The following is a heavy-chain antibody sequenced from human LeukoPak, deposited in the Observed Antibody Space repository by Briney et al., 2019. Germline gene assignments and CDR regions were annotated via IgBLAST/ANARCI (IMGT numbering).Heavy chain of an antibody. D-gene: IGHD6-13*01. CDR1: GGSFSGYY. CDR2: INHSGST. Sequence: SETLSLTCAVYGGSFSGYYWSWIRQPPGKGLEWIGEINHSGSTNYNPSLKSRVTISVDTSKNQFSLKLCSVTAADTAVYYCARGRLAAAGRYYYGMDVWGKGTTVTVSS. J-gene: IGHJ6*04. V-gene: IGHV4-34*01. CDR3: ARGRLAAAGRYYYGMDV.